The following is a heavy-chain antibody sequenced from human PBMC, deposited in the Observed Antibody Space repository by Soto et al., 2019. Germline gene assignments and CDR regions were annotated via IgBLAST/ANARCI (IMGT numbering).Heavy chain of an antibody. J-gene: IGHJ6*02. CDR2: INAGNGNT. Sequence: QVQLVQSGAEVKKPGASVKVSCKASGYTFTNYAMHWVRQAPGQRLEWMGWINAGNGNTNYSQKFQGRVTITRDTSASTAYMELSSLRYEDTAVYYCARGPLLWGDVWGQGTTVTVSS. CDR1: GYTFTNYA. D-gene: IGHD3-10*01. CDR3: ARGPLLWGDV. V-gene: IGHV1-3*01.